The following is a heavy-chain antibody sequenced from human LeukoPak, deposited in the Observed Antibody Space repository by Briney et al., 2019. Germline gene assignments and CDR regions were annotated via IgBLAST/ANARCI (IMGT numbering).Heavy chain of an antibody. CDR3: ARAEGYCGRISCPYYFDY. CDR2: MNPNSGNT. V-gene: IGHV1-8*02. J-gene: IGHJ4*02. CDR1: GYTFTSYG. Sequence: ASVKVSCKASGYTFTSYGISWVRQAPGQGLEWMGWMNPNSGNTGYAQKFQGRVTMTRNTSISTAYMELSSLRSEDTAVYYCARAEGYCGRISCPYYFDYWGQGSLVAVSS. D-gene: IGHD2-15*01.